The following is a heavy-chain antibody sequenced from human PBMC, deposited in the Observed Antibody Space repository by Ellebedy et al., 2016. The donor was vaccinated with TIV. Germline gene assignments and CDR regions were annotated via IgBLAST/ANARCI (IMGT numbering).Heavy chain of an antibody. J-gene: IGHJ1*01. CDR1: GYTFTSYA. CDR3: ALDRSAGSCTAEYFQH. D-gene: IGHD2-15*01. Sequence: ASVKVSCKASGYTFTSYAMHWVRQAPGQRLEWMGWINAGNGNTNYAQKLQGRVTMTTDTSTSTAYMELRSLRSDDTAVYYCALDRSAGSCTAEYFQHWGQGTLVTVSS. CDR2: INAGNGNT. V-gene: IGHV1-3*01.